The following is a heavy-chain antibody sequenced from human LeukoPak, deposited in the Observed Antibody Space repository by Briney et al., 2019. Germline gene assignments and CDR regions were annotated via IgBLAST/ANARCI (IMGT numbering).Heavy chain of an antibody. V-gene: IGHV4-4*07. D-gene: IGHD6-25*01. CDR2: IYSSGVT. CDR3: ARGPGSATAEAFDI. CDR1: GDSTINYY. J-gene: IGHJ3*02. Sequence: SETLSLTCTISGDSTINYYWTWIRQPAGKGLEWIGRIYSSGVTNYNPSLKSRVTLSVDTSKNHLSLEMNSVTAADTAVYYCARGPGSATAEAFDIWGQGTMVTVSS.